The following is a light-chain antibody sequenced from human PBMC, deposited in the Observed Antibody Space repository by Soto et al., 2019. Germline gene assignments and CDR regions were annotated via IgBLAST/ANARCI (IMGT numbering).Light chain of an antibody. CDR2: GNN. CDR1: SSNIGAGYD. Sequence: QSVLTQAPSVSGAPGQRVTISCTGSSSNIGAGYDVHWYQQLPGTAPKLLIYGNNNRPSGVPDRFSGSKSGTSASLAITGLQAEAEADYYCLSYDSSLSGSRVFGGGTKLTVL. V-gene: IGLV1-40*01. J-gene: IGLJ2*01. CDR3: LSYDSSLSGSRV.